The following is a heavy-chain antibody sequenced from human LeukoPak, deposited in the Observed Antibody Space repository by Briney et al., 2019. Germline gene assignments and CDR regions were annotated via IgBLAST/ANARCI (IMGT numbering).Heavy chain of an antibody. V-gene: IGHV4-59*01. D-gene: IGHD6-6*01. CDR3: ARDKSSSSPVDHYYYYMDV. CDR2: IYYSGST. CDR1: GGSISSYY. J-gene: IGHJ6*03. Sequence: SETQSLTCTVSGGSISSYYWSWIRQPPGKGLEWIGYIYYSGSTNYNPSLKSRVTISVDTSKNQFSLKLSSVTAADTAVYYCARDKSSSSPVDHYYYYMDVWGKGTTVTVSS.